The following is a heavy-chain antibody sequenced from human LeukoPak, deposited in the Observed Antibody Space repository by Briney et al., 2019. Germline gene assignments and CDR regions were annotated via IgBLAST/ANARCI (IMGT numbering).Heavy chain of an antibody. J-gene: IGHJ6*03. CDR2: INHSGST. Sequence: SETLSLTCAVYGGSFSGYYWSWIRQPPGKGLEWIGEINHSGSTNYNPSLKSRVTISADTSKNQFSLKLSSVTAADTAVYYCARGPAGRCSSTSCYTPGYYYYMDVWGKGTTVTVSS. D-gene: IGHD2-2*02. CDR1: GGSFSGYY. V-gene: IGHV4-34*01. CDR3: ARGPAGRCSSTSCYTPGYYYYMDV.